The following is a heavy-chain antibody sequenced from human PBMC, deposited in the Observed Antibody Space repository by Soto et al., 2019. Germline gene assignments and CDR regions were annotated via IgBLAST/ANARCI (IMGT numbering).Heavy chain of an antibody. CDR2: INAGNGNT. D-gene: IGHD1-26*01. Sequence: QVQLVQSGAEVKKPGASVKVSCKASGYTFTSYAMHWVRQAPGQRLEWMGWINAGNGNTKYSQKFQGRVTITRDTSASTAYMELSSRRSEDTAVYYCASSSGRYWQLDYWGQGTLVTVSS. V-gene: IGHV1-3*01. CDR3: ASSSGRYWQLDY. CDR1: GYTFTSYA. J-gene: IGHJ4*02.